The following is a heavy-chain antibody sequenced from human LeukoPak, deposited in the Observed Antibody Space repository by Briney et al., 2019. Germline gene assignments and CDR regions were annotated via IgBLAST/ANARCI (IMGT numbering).Heavy chain of an antibody. CDR1: GFTFSSYA. V-gene: IGHV3-23*01. CDR2: ISGSGGST. D-gene: IGHD3-3*01. J-gene: IGHJ6*02. CDR3: AKSLSPTVTIFGVVIPNSYGVDV. Sequence: GGSLRLSCAASGFTFSSYAMSWVRQAPGKGLEWVSAISGSGGSTYYADSVKGRFTISRDNSKNTLYLQMNSLRAEDTAVYYCAKSLSPTVTIFGVVIPNSYGVDVWGQGTTVTVSS.